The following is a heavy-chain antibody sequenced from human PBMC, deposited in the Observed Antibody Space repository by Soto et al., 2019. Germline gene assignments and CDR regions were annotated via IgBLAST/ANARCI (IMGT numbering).Heavy chain of an antibody. Sequence: SETLSLTCTVSGGSISSGDYYWSWIRQPPGKGLEWIGSIYYSGSTYYNPSLKSRVTISVDTSKNQFSLKLNSVTAADTAVYYCASGHYWPYFDPWGQGTLVTVSS. CDR1: GGSISSGDYY. J-gene: IGHJ4*02. D-gene: IGHD3-3*02. CDR3: ASGHYWPYFDP. V-gene: IGHV4-30-4*01. CDR2: IYYSGST.